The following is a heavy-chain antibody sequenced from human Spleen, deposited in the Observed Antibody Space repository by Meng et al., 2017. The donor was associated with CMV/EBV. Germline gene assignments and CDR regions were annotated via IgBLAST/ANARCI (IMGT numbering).Heavy chain of an antibody. D-gene: IGHD5-18*01. CDR2: INHSGST. CDR1: GGSFSGYY. Sequence: CAVYGGSFSGYYWSWIRQPPGKGLEWIGEINHSGSTNYNPSLKSRVTISVDTSKNQFSLKLSSVTAADTAVYYCARSRGYSYGRNDYWGQGTLVTVSS. J-gene: IGHJ4*02. CDR3: ARSRGYSYGRNDY. V-gene: IGHV4-34*01.